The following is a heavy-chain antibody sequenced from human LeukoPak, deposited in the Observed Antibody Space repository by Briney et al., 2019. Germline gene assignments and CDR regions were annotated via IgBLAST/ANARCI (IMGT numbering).Heavy chain of an antibody. CDR1: RFTPSSSF. J-gene: IGHJ4*02. CDR2: LNDDGAT. Sequence: GRSLSPSCAASRFTPSSSFMGWVRQAPGGGLKWVSVLNDDGATKYADSVRGRFTISRDNSENTLFLQMNSLRTEDTAVYYCARALLYHYYEYWGQGTLVTVSS. V-gene: IGHV3-53*01. CDR3: ARALLYHYYEY. D-gene: IGHD3-3*01.